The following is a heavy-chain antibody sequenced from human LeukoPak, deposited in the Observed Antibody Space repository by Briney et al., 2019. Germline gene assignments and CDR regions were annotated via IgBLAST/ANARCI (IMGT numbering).Heavy chain of an antibody. CDR1: GYTFTGYY. Sequence: ASVKVSCKASGYTFTGYYMHWVRQAPGQGLEWMGWINPNSGGTDYAQKFQGRVTMTRDTSITTAYMELSSLGSDDTAVYYCARGGRVRDTSGYALSYWGQGTLVTVSA. CDR2: INPNSGGT. CDR3: ARGGRVRDTSGYALSY. V-gene: IGHV1-2*02. D-gene: IGHD3-22*01. J-gene: IGHJ4*02.